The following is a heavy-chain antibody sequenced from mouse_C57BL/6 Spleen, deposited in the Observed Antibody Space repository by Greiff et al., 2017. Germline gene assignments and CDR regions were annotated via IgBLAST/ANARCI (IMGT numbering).Heavy chain of an antibody. CDR1: GYTFTSYW. CDR2: IYPGSGST. V-gene: IGHV1-55*01. Sequence: QVQLQQPGAELVKPGASVKMSCKASGYTFTSYWITWVKQRPGQGLEWIGDIYPGSGSTNYNEKFKSKATLTVDTSSSTAYMQLSSLTSEDSAVYYCARDYGSSYRNYFDYWGQGTTLTVSS. CDR3: ARDYGSSYRNYFDY. J-gene: IGHJ2*01. D-gene: IGHD1-1*01.